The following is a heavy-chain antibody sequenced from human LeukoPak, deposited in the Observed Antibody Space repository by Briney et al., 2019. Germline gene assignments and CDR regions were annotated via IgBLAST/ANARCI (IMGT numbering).Heavy chain of an antibody. CDR3: ARGRARPWASWFDP. CDR1: GFTFSSYG. CDR2: IRYDGSNK. D-gene: IGHD7-27*01. J-gene: IGHJ5*02. V-gene: IGHV3-30*02. Sequence: GGSLRLSCAASGFTFSSYGMHWVRQAPGKGLEWVAFIRYDGSNKYHADSVKGRFTISRDNSKNTLYLQMNSLRAEDTAVYYCARGRARPWASWFDPWGQGTLVTVSS.